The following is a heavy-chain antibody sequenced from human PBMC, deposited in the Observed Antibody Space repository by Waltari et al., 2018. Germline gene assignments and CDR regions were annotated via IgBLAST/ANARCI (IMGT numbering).Heavy chain of an antibody. D-gene: IGHD6-6*01. CDR3: ARDGRAARFDY. CDR2: IYHSGST. CDR1: GYSISSGYY. J-gene: IGHJ4*02. Sequence: QVQLQESGPGLVKPSETLSLPCTVSGYSISSGYYWGWIRQPPGKGLEWIGSIYHSGSTYYNPSLKSRVTISVDTSKNQFSLKLSSVTAADTAVYYCARDGRAARFDYWGQGTLVTVSS. V-gene: IGHV4-38-2*02.